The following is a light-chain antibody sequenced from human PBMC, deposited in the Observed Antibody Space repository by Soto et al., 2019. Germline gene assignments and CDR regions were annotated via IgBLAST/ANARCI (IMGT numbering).Light chain of an antibody. CDR1: QTITTY. CDR3: QQSYTTPRT. Sequence: DIQMTQSPPSLSASVGDRVTITCRTSQTITTYLNWYQQKPGKAPRLLINAASNLQSGVPSRFRGSGSETDFTLTITSLQPEDFATYYCQQSYTTPRTFGQGTKVDIK. V-gene: IGKV1-39*01. J-gene: IGKJ1*01. CDR2: AAS.